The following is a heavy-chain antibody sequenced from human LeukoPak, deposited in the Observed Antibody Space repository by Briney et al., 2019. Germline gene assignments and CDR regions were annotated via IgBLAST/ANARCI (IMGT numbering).Heavy chain of an antibody. Sequence: PGGSLRLSCAASEFTFSNYAMSWVRQAPGKGLEWVSVITNSGGNTYYADSVKGRFTISRDNSKNTLHLQMNSLRGEDTAVYYCAKDSGGGVSTPINYWGQGTLVTVSS. CDR1: EFTFSNYA. J-gene: IGHJ4*02. D-gene: IGHD2-15*01. CDR3: AKDSGGGVSTPINY. V-gene: IGHV3-23*01. CDR2: ITNSGGNT.